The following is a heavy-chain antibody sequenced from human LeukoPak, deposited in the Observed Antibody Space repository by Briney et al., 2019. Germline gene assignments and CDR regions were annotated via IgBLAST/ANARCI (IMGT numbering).Heavy chain of an antibody. CDR2: IYHSGST. CDR3: ARGIVATTGWYFDY. V-gene: IGHV4-30-2*01. CDR1: GGSISSGGYS. J-gene: IGHJ4*02. Sequence: SQTLSLTCAVSGGSISSGGYSWSWIRQPPGKGLEWIGYIYHSGSTYYNPSLKSRVTISVDRSKNQFSLKLSSVTAADTAVYYCARGIVATTGWYFDYWGQGALVTVSS. D-gene: IGHD5-12*01.